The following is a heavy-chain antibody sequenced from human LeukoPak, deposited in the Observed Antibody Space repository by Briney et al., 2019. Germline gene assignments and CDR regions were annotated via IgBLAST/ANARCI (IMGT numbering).Heavy chain of an antibody. CDR2: IYHSGST. Sequence: PSETLSLTCTVSGGSISSGGYYWSWIRQPPGKGLEWIGYIYHSGSTYYNPSLKSRVTISVDTSKNQFSLKLSSVTAADTAVYYCASSYDSSGYYLGYLGYWGQGTLVTVSS. CDR3: ASSYDSSGYYLGYLGY. V-gene: IGHV4-30-2*05. CDR1: GGSISSGGYY. D-gene: IGHD3-22*01. J-gene: IGHJ4*02.